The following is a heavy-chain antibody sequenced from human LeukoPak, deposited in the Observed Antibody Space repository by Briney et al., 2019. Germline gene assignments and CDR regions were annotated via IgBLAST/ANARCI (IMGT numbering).Heavy chain of an antibody. CDR1: GGSFSGYY. D-gene: IGHD6-13*01. Sequence: SETLSLTCAVYGGSFSGYYWSWIRQPPGKGLEWIGEINHSGSTNYNPSLKSRVTISVDTSKNQFSLKLSSVTAADTAVYYCARGRSSSWSRRDAFDIWGQGTMVTVSS. V-gene: IGHV4-34*01. CDR3: ARGRSSSWSRRDAFDI. J-gene: IGHJ3*02. CDR2: INHSGST.